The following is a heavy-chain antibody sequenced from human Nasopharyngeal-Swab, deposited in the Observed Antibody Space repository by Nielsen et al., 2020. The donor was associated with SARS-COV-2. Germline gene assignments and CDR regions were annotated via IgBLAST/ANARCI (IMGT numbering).Heavy chain of an antibody. D-gene: IGHD6-25*01. V-gene: IGHV4-34*01. Sequence: SETLSLTCAVYGGSFGGYYWSWIRQPPGKGLEWIGEINHSGNMNYSPSLKSRVTISVDRSKNEFSLKLNSVTAADTGLYYCAGHPADFDYWGQGTLITVSS. J-gene: IGHJ4*02. CDR3: AGHPADFDY. CDR1: GGSFGGYY. CDR2: INHSGNM.